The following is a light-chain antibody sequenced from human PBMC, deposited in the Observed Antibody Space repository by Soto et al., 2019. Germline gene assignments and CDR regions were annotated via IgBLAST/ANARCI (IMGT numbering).Light chain of an antibody. CDR1: RSDIGIFNY. V-gene: IGLV2-14*01. Sequence: QSVLTQPASVSGSPGQSITISCSGTRSDIGIFNYVSWYQQHPGKAPKLIIYEVTNRPSGVSDRFSGSKSGNTASLNISGLQADDEADYYCSSYSSNTFGVFGGGTKVTVL. J-gene: IGLJ3*02. CDR3: SSYSSNTFGV. CDR2: EVT.